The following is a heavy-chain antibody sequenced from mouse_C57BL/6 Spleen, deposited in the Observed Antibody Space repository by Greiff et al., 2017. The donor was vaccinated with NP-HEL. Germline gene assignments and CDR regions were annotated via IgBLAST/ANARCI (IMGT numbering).Heavy chain of an antibody. Sequence: EVHLVESGEGLVKPGGSLKLSCAASGFTFSSYAMSWVRQTPEKRLEWVAYISSGGDYIYYADTVKGRFTISRDNARNTLYLQMSSLKSEDTAMYYCTSDYYGSPYFDYWGQGTTLTVSS. V-gene: IGHV5-9-1*02. J-gene: IGHJ2*01. CDR1: GFTFSSYA. CDR3: TSDYYGSPYFDY. CDR2: ISSGGDYI. D-gene: IGHD1-1*01.